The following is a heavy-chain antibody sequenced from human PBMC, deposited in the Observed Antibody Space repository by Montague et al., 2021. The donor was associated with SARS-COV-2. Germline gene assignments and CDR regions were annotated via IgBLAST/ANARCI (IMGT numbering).Heavy chain of an antibody. CDR2: IYHSGST. D-gene: IGHD5-18*01. Sequence: SETLSLTCAVSGGPITSYYWNWIRQPPGKGLEYIGYIYHSGSTTYNPSLKSRVTISVDTSKNQFSLKLTSVTAADTAVYFCARESDSYPSGTQYFDLWGRGTLVTVSS. CDR1: GGPITSYY. CDR3: ARESDSYPSGTQYFDL. J-gene: IGHJ2*01. V-gene: IGHV4-59*12.